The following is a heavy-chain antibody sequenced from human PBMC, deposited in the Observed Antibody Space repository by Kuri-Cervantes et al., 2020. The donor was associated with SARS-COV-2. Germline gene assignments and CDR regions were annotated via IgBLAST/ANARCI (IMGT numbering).Heavy chain of an antibody. D-gene: IGHD3-3*01. Sequence: GGSLRLSCAASGFTFSSYGMHWVRQAPGKGLEWVAVISYDGSNKYYADSVKGRFTISRDNPKNTLYLQMNSLRAEDTAVYYCARERSGLDYWGQGTLVTVSS. CDR3: ARERSGLDY. CDR2: ISYDGSNK. J-gene: IGHJ4*02. V-gene: IGHV3-30*03. CDR1: GFTFSSYG.